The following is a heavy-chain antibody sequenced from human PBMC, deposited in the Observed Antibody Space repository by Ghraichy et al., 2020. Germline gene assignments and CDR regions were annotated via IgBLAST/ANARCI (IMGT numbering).Heavy chain of an antibody. CDR1: GFTFSTYS. Sequence: GGSLRLSCVGSGFTFSTYSMNWVRQSPGKGLEWVSYITSSSRTIGYADSVRGRFTISRDNAQNSLYLEMNSLRDEDTAIYFCARASKVVRFFYFDGMDVWGQGTTVTVS. D-gene: IGHD4-23*01. CDR2: ITSSSRTI. J-gene: IGHJ6*02. V-gene: IGHV3-48*02. CDR3: ARASKVVRFFYFDGMDV.